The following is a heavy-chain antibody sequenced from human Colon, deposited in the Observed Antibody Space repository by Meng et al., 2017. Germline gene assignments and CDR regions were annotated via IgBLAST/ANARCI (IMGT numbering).Heavy chain of an antibody. Sequence: GHLQESGPGLVRPSETLSLTCTVSGASVSSGNYYWSWIRQPPGKGLEWIGYISNSGSTHYNPSLKSQVTMSLDTSKNQFSLKLSSLTAADTAVYYCARDDTGRLDYWGQGTLVTVSS. D-gene: IGHD3-10*01. V-gene: IGHV4-61*01. CDR2: ISNSGST. CDR1: GASVSSGNYY. J-gene: IGHJ4*02. CDR3: ARDDTGRLDY.